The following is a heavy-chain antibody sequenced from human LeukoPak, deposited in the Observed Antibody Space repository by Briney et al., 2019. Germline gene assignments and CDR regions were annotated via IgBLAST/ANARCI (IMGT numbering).Heavy chain of an antibody. CDR3: AKDHSGSYYGSVDY. D-gene: IGHD1-26*01. CDR1: GFTFSSYG. J-gene: IGHJ4*02. V-gene: IGHV3-30*18. Sequence: PGGSLRLSCAASGFTFSSYGMHWVRQAPGKGLEWVAVISYDGSNKYYADSVKGRFTISRDNSRNTLYLQMNSLRADDTAVYYCAKDHSGSYYGSVDYWGQGTLVTVSS. CDR2: ISYDGSNK.